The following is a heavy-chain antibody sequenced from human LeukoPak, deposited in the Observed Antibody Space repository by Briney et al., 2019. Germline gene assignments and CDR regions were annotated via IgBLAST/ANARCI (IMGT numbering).Heavy chain of an antibody. D-gene: IGHD3-9*01. J-gene: IGHJ4*02. CDR3: ARGADSGYSSDN. V-gene: IGHV3-23*01. Sequence: PGGSLRLSCAASGFTFSSYAMSWVRQAPGGGLEWGSSITDNAGDTYSADSVKGRFTISRDNSKDTLYLQMNSLRAEDTAVYYCARGADSGYSSDNWGQGTLVSVSS. CDR2: ITDNAGDT. CDR1: GFTFSSYA.